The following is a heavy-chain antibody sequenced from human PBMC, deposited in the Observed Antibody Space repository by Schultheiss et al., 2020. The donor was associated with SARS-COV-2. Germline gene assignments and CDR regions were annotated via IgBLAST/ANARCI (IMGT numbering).Heavy chain of an antibody. CDR1: GGSISNYY. V-gene: IGHV4-59*08. D-gene: IGHD4-23*01. Sequence: SETLSLSCTVSGGSISNYYWNWIRQSPGKGLEWIGYIYYSGSTNYNPSLKSRVTISVDTSKNQFSLKLSSVTAADTAVYYCARQGPTVVTGPFDYWGQGTLVTVSS. J-gene: IGHJ4*02. CDR3: ARQGPTVVTGPFDY. CDR2: IYYSGST.